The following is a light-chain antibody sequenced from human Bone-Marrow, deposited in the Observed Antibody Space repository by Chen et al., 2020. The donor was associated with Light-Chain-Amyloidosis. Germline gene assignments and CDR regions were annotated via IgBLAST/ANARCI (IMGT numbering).Light chain of an antibody. CDR3: SSYTITNTLV. Sequence: QSALTQPASVSGSPGHSITISCTGTSSDVGGDNHVSWYQQHPDQAPKLMIYEVTNRPSWVPDRFSGSKSDNTASLTISGLQTEDEADYFCSSYTITNTLVFGSGTRVTVL. CDR2: EVT. J-gene: IGLJ1*01. CDR1: SSDVGGDNH. V-gene: IGLV2-14*01.